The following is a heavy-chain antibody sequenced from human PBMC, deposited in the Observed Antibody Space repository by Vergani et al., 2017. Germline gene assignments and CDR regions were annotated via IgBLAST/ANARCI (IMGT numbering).Heavy chain of an antibody. CDR1: GYSISSGYF. CDR3: AREGMSTAEIDPKNAFHV. V-gene: IGHV4-38-2*02. Sequence: QVQLQESGPRLVTPSETLSLICSVSGYSISSGYFWGWIRQSPGKGLEWLGTIDRTGRTHLSPSLKSRLTISVDTTKNQFSLRLTSATAADTAVYFCAREGMSTAEIDPKNAFHVWGQGTRVSV. D-gene: IGHD5/OR15-5a*01. J-gene: IGHJ3*01. CDR2: IDRTGRT.